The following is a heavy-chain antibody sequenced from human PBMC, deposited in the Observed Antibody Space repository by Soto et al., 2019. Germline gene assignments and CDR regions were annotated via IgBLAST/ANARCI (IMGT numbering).Heavy chain of an antibody. CDR3: ARLTYYYDSSGYYFDY. CDR1: GGSISSSSYY. V-gene: IGHV4-39*01. Sequence: QLQLQESGPGLVKPSETLSLTCTVSGGSISSSSYYWGWIRQPPGKGLEWIGSIYYSGSTYYNPSLKSRVTISVDTSKNQFSLKLSSVTAADTAVYYCARLTYYYDSSGYYFDYWGQGTLVTVSS. CDR2: IYYSGST. D-gene: IGHD3-22*01. J-gene: IGHJ4*02.